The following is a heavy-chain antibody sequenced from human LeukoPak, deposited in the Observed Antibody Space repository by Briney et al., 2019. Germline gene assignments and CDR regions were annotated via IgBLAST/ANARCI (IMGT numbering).Heavy chain of an antibody. CDR2: ISSSSSYI. Sequence: GGPLRLSCAASEFTFSSYSMNWVRQAPGKGLEWVSSISSSSSYIYYADSVKGRFTISRDNAKNSLYLQMNSLRAEDTAVYYCARAYCSSTSCYTPDAFDIWGQGTMVTVSS. J-gene: IGHJ3*02. V-gene: IGHV3-21*01. CDR1: EFTFSSYS. D-gene: IGHD2-2*02. CDR3: ARAYCSSTSCYTPDAFDI.